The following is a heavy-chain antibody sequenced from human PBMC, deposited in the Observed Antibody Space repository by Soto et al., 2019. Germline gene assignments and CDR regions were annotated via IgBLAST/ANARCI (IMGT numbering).Heavy chain of an antibody. CDR3: ARREASSSWSALDI. Sequence: PGGSLRLSCAASGFTFSSYAMHWVRQAPGKGLEWVAVISYDGSNKYYADSVKGRFTFSRDNVKSSLYLQMNSLRAEDTAVYYCARREASSSWSALDIWGQGTLVTVSS. V-gene: IGHV3-30-3*01. J-gene: IGHJ3*02. D-gene: IGHD6-13*01. CDR1: GFTFSSYA. CDR2: ISYDGSNK.